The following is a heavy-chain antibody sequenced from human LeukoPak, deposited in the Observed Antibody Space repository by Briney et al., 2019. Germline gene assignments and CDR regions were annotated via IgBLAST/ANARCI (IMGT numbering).Heavy chain of an antibody. D-gene: IGHD3-22*01. Sequence: SETLSLTCTVSGGSINSRSYYWSWIRQPAGLGLEWIGRIYSSGSINSNPSLRSRVTISLETSKNQFSLRLTSVTAADTAVYYCARARPDSGGYYYILDSWGQGTLVTVSS. CDR2: IYSSGSI. V-gene: IGHV4-61*02. CDR1: GGSINSRSYY. CDR3: ARARPDSGGYYYILDS. J-gene: IGHJ4*02.